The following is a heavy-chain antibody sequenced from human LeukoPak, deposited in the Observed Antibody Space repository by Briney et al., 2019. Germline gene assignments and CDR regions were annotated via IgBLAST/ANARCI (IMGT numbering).Heavy chain of an antibody. V-gene: IGHV3-49*04. J-gene: IGHJ6*02. CDR1: GFTVGDHA. CDR3: RGPTQQWLYSGTDV. CDR2: IRSKAYGGTT. D-gene: IGHD5-18*01. Sequence: PGGSLRLSCTASGFTVGDHAMSWVRQAPGKGLEWLGFIRSKAYGGTTEYAASAKGRFTISRDDSKSIAYLQMNSLTTEDTAVYCSRGPTQQWLYSGTDVWGQGTTVIVSS.